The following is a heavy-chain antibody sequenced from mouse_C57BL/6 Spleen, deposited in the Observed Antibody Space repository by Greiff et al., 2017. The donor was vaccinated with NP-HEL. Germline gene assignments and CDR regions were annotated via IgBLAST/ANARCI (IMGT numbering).Heavy chain of an antibody. CDR2: IDPSDSYT. D-gene: IGHD2-1*01. J-gene: IGHJ3*01. Sequence: QVQLQQPGAELVKPGASVKLSCKASGYTFTSYWMQWVKQRPGQGLEWIGKIDPSDSYTNYNQKFKGKATLTVDTSSSTAYMQLSSLTSEDSAVYYCARRIYYGNSWFAYWGQGTLVTVSA. V-gene: IGHV1-50*01. CDR1: GYTFTSYW. CDR3: ARRIYYGNSWFAY.